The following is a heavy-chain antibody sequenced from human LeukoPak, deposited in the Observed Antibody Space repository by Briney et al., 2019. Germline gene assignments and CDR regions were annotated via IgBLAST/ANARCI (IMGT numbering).Heavy chain of an antibody. CDR2: IYTSGST. V-gene: IGHV4-61*02. Sequence: PSETLSLTCTVSGGSISSGSYYWSWIRQPAGKGLEWIGRIYTSGSTNYNPSLKSRGTISVDTSKNQFSLKLSSVTAADTAVYYCARGYYCSGGSCYDDHWFDPWGQGTLVTVSS. CDR3: ARGYYCSGGSCYDDHWFDP. D-gene: IGHD2-15*01. CDR1: GGSISSGSYY. J-gene: IGHJ5*02.